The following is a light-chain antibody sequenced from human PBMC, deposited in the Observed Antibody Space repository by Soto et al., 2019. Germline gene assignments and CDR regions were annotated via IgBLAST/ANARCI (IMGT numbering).Light chain of an antibody. V-gene: IGLV2-14*01. CDR2: DVS. Sequence: QSALTQPGSVSGSPGQTITISCTGTSSDVSGYNYVSWYQQHPGKAPKLMIYDVSNRPSGVSNRFSGSKSGNTASLTISGLQAENEADYYCSSYTSSSTRVLGGWTKVTVL. CDR3: SSYTSSSTRV. CDR1: SSDVSGYNY. J-gene: IGLJ2*01.